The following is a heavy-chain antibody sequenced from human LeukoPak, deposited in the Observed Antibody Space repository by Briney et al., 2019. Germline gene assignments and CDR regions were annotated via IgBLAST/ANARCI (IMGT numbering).Heavy chain of an antibody. V-gene: IGHV1-8*01. CDR1: GYTFTSYD. D-gene: IGHD3-9*01. Sequence: ASVKVSCKASGYTFTSYDINWVRQATGQGREWMGWMNPNSGNTGYAQKFQGRVTMTRNTSISTAYMELSSLRSEDTAVYYCARGKLDFHPRYFDWLWRYFQHWGQGTLVTVSS. J-gene: IGHJ1*01. CDR3: ARGKLDFHPRYFDWLWRYFQH. CDR2: MNPNSGNT.